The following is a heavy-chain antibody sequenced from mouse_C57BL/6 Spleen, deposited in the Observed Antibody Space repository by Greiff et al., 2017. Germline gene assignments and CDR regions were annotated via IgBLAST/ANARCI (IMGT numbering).Heavy chain of an antibody. CDR1: GFNIKDYY. J-gene: IGHJ3*01. CDR3: AVSNTWFAY. Sequence: VQLQQSGAEPVKPGASVKLSCTASGFNIKDYYMNWVKQRTEQGLEWIGRIDPEDGETKYAPKFQGKATLTADTSSNTSYLQLSSLTSEDTAVYYCAVSNTWFAYWGQGTLVTVAA. V-gene: IGHV14-2*01. D-gene: IGHD2-5*01. CDR2: IDPEDGET.